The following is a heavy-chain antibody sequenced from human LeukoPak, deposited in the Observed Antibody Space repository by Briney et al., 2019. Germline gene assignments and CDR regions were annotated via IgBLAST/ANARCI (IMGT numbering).Heavy chain of an antibody. CDR3: AKDIQLST. D-gene: IGHD5-24*01. CDR1: GVTYRGPA. V-gene: IGHV3-23*01. CDR2: ISSSGNNA. J-gene: IGHJ3*01. Sequence: GGSLRLSCAVSGVTYRGPAMTWVRQAPGQGLEWVSLISSSGNNAYYADSVKGRFTISRDNSKNTLSLQMNSLRVEDTAIYYCAKDIQLSTWGLGTRVTVSS.